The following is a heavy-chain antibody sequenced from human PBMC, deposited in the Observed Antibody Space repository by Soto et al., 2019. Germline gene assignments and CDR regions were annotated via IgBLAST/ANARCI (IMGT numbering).Heavy chain of an antibody. CDR2: IYYSGST. CDR3: ARLNYYGSGSYSYYFDY. J-gene: IGHJ4*02. Sequence: PSETLSLTCTVSDGTISSYYWSWIRQPPGKGLEWIGYIYYSGSTNYNPSLKSRVTISVDTSKNQFSLKLSSVTAADTAVYYCARLNYYGSGSYSYYFDYWGQGTLVTVSS. CDR1: DGTISSYY. D-gene: IGHD3-10*01. V-gene: IGHV4-59*08.